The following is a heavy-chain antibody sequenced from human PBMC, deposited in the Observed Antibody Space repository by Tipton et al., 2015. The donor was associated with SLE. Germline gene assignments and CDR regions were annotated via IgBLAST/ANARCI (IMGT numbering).Heavy chain of an antibody. CDR3: ARDVGNVVDYYYGMDV. J-gene: IGHJ6*02. Sequence: SLRLSCAASGFTFSSYSMNWVRQAPGKGLEWVSSISSSSSYKYYPDSVKGRFTISRDNAKNSLYLQMNSLRAEDTAVYYCARDVGNVVDYYYGMDVWGQGTTVTVSS. V-gene: IGHV3-21*03. D-gene: IGHD2-15*01. CDR2: ISSSSSYK. CDR1: GFTFSSYS.